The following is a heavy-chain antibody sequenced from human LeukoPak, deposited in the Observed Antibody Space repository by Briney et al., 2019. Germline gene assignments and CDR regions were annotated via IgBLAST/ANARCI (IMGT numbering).Heavy chain of an antibody. Sequence: GGSLRLSCAASGFTVSSNYMSWVRQAPGKGLEWVSVIYSGGNTYYADSVKGRFTISRDNSKNTLYLQMNSLRAEDTAVYYCTRVPYGYLGYYYYYMDVWGRGTTVTISS. CDR3: TRVPYGYLGYYYYYMDV. D-gene: IGHD5-18*01. J-gene: IGHJ6*03. CDR2: IYSGGNT. V-gene: IGHV3-66*01. CDR1: GFTVSSNY.